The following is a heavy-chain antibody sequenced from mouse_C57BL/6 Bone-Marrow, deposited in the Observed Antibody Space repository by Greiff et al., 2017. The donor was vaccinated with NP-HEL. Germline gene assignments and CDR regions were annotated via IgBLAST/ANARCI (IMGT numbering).Heavy chain of an antibody. J-gene: IGHJ4*01. V-gene: IGHV1-50*01. CDR2: IDPSDSYP. Sequence: QVQLKQPGAELVKPGASVKLSCKASGYTFTSYWMQWVKQRPGQGLEWIGEIDPSDSYPNSHQKFKGKATLTVDTSSSTAYMQLSSLTSEDSAVYYCAKEGIYYGNYYAMDYWGQGTSVTVSS. CDR3: AKEGIYYGNYYAMDY. D-gene: IGHD2-1*01. CDR1: GYTFTSYW.